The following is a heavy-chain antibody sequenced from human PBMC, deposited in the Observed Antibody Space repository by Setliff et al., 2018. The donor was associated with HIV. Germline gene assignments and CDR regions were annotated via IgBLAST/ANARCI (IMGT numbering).Heavy chain of an antibody. D-gene: IGHD6-13*01. CDR1: GVSTSIHY. J-gene: IGHJ6*03. CDR2: IHTSDTT. V-gene: IGHV4-4*07. Sequence: PSETLSLTCTVSGVSTSIHYWVWIRQPAGRGLEWIGRIHTSDTTRYNPSLQSRVAMSVDTSKNQFSLKLTSVSAADTAVYYCARGVAAAGTLMDVWGKGTTVTVSS. CDR3: ARGVAAAGTLMDV.